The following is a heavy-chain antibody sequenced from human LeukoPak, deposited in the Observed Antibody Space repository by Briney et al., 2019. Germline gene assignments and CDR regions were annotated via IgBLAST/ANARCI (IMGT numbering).Heavy chain of an antibody. CDR2: ISDGGSTI. V-gene: IGHV3-48*03. D-gene: IGHD1-26*01. CDR1: GFTFTTYE. J-gene: IGHJ6*03. Sequence: GGSLRLSCAASGFTFTTYEMNWVRQAPGKGLEWVSYISDGGSTIYYAASVKGRFTISRDNAKNSLYLQLNTLGPEDTAVYYCARDPYSGNYGNDYYYYMDVWGKGTTVTISS. CDR3: ARDPYSGNYGNDYYYYMDV.